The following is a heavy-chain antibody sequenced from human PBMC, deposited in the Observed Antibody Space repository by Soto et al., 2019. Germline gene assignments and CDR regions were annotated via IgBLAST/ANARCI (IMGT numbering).Heavy chain of an antibody. D-gene: IGHD2-2*01. J-gene: IGHJ6*02. V-gene: IGHV3-7*03. CDR2: IPQDGVDG. CDR3: ARDHLILPAYDFFYGSDV. Sequence: GSLILSSEDSGSTICMSAIKRVRQSPGKGLEWVAKIPQDGVDGHYADSVKGRFIISRDNGKKSVHLQLNNVRAEDTAVYYCARDHLILPAYDFFYGSDVWGRGAPGPVSS. CDR1: GSTICMSA.